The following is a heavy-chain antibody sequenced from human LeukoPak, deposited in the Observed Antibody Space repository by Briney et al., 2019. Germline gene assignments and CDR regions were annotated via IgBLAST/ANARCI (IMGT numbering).Heavy chain of an antibody. V-gene: IGHV4-4*02. CDR1: GGSISSSNW. CDR2: IYHSGST. J-gene: IGHJ4*02. CDR3: ARTQRKRYFDWLTTFDY. D-gene: IGHD3-9*01. Sequence: SETLSLTCAVSGGSISSSNWWSWVRQPPGKGLEWIGVIYHSGSTNYNPSLKSRVTISVDKSKNQFSLKLSSVTAADTAVYYCARTQRKRYFDWLTTFDYWGQGTLVTDSS.